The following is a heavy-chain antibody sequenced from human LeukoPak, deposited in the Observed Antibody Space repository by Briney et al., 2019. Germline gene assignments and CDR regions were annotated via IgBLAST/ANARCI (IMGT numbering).Heavy chain of an antibody. V-gene: IGHV4-59*12. D-gene: IGHD3-22*01. J-gene: IGHJ4*02. Sequence: SETLSLTCTVSGGSISSYYWSWIRQPPGKGLEWIGYIYYSGSTNYNPSLKSRVTISVDTSKNQFSLKLSSVTAADTAVYYCVLYDSSGYQTTFDYWGQGTLVTVSS. CDR3: VLYDSSGYQTTFDY. CDR2: IYYSGST. CDR1: GGSISSYY.